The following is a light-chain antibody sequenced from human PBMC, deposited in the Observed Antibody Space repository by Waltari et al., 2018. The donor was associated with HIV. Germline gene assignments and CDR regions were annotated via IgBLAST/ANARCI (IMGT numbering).Light chain of an antibody. CDR1: DLKKNY. V-gene: IGLV3-19*01. CDR2: GKN. J-gene: IGLJ3*02. CDR3: NCWDSSGNRVM. Sequence: SSELTQDPSVSVALGQTVRITCQGDDLKKNYATWVQKKPGQAPSVVIYGKNNRPSGPPDRFSGSSLGDTASLTITGIQAEDEADYYCNCWDSSGNRVMFGGGTKVAVL.